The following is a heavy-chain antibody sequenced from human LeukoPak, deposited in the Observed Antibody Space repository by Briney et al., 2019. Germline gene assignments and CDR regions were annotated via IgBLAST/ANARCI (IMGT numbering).Heavy chain of an antibody. V-gene: IGHV2-5*02. Sequence: ESGPTLVNPTQTLTLTCTFSGFSLSTSGVGVGWIRQPPGKALEWLALIYWDDDKRYIPALKSRLTITKDTSTTQVVLTMTNMDPVDTATYYGAHRRLLWFGESRNWFDPWGQGTLVTVSS. D-gene: IGHD3-10*01. CDR1: GFSLSTSGVG. CDR2: IYWDDDK. CDR3: AHRRLLWFGESRNWFDP. J-gene: IGHJ5*02.